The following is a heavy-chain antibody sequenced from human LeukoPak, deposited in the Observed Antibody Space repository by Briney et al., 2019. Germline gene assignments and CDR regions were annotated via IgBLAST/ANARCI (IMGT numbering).Heavy chain of an antibody. CDR3: ARDRSGSWAFDY. Sequence: GGSLRLSCVASGFTFTSHGMHWVRQAPGKGLEWVSFISDDGSRKYYADSVKGRFTISRDDSKNMVYLQMNSLRAEDTAVYYCARDRSGSWAFDYWGLGTLVTVPS. V-gene: IGHV3-30-3*01. CDR2: ISDDGSRK. CDR1: GFTFTSHG. J-gene: IGHJ4*02. D-gene: IGHD3-10*01.